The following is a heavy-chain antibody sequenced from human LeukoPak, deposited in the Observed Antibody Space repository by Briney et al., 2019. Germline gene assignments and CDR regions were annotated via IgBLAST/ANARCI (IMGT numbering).Heavy chain of an antibody. CDR2: ISAYNGNT. CDR1: GYTFTSYG. Sequence: ASVKVSCKASGYTFTSYGISWVRQAPGQGLEWMGWISAYNGNTNYAQKLQGRVTMTTDTSTSTAYMELRSLRSDDTAVYYCARDREAVAGTYYYGMDVWGQGTTVTVSS. J-gene: IGHJ6*02. D-gene: IGHD6-19*01. CDR3: ARDREAVAGTYYYGMDV. V-gene: IGHV1-18*01.